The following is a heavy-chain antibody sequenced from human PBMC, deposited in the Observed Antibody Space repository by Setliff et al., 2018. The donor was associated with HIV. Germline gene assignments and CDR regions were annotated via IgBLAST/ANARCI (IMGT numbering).Heavy chain of an antibody. CDR2: ISAYNGNT. Sequence: VKVSCKASGYTFNSYGISWVRQAPGQGLEWMGWISAYNGNTNYAQKLEGRVTMTIDTSTSTAYTELRSLRSDDTAVYYCARDRGAARPVYMDVWGKGTTVTV. D-gene: IGHD6-6*01. J-gene: IGHJ6*03. CDR1: GYTFNSYG. CDR3: ARDRGAARPVYMDV. V-gene: IGHV1-18*01.